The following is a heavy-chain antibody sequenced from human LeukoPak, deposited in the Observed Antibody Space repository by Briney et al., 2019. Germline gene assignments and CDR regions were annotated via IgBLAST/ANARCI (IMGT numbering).Heavy chain of an antibody. Sequence: GGSLRLSCAASGFTFSSYWMHWVRQAPGKGLVWVSRINSDGSSTSYADSVKGRFTISRDNAKNTLYLQMNSLRAEDTAVYYCAKDPPLGYCSGGSCYSNYWGQGTLVTVSS. CDR2: INSDGSST. J-gene: IGHJ4*02. CDR1: GFTFSSYW. D-gene: IGHD2-15*01. V-gene: IGHV3-74*01. CDR3: AKDPPLGYCSGGSCYSNY.